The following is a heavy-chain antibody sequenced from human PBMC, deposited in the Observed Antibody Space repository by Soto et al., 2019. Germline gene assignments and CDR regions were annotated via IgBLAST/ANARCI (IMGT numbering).Heavy chain of an antibody. J-gene: IGHJ6*02. Sequence: PGGSLSLSCAASGFTFKTYGMRWVRQAPGKGLEWVAVTSYDGDHDYYEDSVKGRFTISRDNSKNTLYLQMNSLRAEDTAVYYCAKDSVGNYYDSSGYYYDYGMDVWGQGTKVTVYS. D-gene: IGHD3-22*01. V-gene: IGHV3-30*18. CDR2: TSYDGDHD. CDR1: GFTFKTYG. CDR3: AKDSVGNYYDSSGYYYDYGMDV.